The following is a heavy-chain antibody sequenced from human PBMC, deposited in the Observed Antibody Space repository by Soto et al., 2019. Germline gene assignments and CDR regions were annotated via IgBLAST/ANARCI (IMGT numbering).Heavy chain of an antibody. Sequence: EVQLVESGGGLVKPGGSLRLSCAAAGFTFSNAWMNWVRQAPGKGLEWVGRFKSKIDGGTTDYAAPVKGRFSISRDESKNTLYLEMNSLKIEDTAVYFCTTEHLGYCSSSTCYSYFDYWGQGTLVTVSS. J-gene: IGHJ4*02. CDR2: FKSKIDGGTT. D-gene: IGHD2-2*02. CDR1: GFTFSNAW. V-gene: IGHV3-15*07. CDR3: TTEHLGYCSSSTCYSYFDY.